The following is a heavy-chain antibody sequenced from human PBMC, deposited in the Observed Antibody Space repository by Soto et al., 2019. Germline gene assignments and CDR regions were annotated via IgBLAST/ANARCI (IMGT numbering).Heavy chain of an antibody. CDR1: GFTFSSYA. D-gene: IGHD5-18*01. CDR2: ISGSGGST. Sequence: EVQLLESGGGLVQPGGSLRLSCAASGFTFSSYAMSWVRQAPGKELEWVSAISGSGGSTYYADSVKGRFTISRDNSKNTLYLQMNSLRAEDTAVYYCAKNTYSYGPNPSYYYYMDVWGKGTTVTVSS. J-gene: IGHJ6*03. V-gene: IGHV3-23*01. CDR3: AKNTYSYGPNPSYYYYMDV.